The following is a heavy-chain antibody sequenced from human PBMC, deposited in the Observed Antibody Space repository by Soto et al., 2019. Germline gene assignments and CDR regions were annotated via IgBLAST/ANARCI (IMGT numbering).Heavy chain of an antibody. Sequence: LGESLKISCKGSGYSFTSYWIGWVHQMPGKGLEWMGIIYPGDSDTRYSPSFQGQVTISADKSISTAYLQWSSLKASDTAMYYCARGGDIVVVPAAIGRYSSGSYYGMDVWRQGTTVTVSS. CDR3: ARGGDIVVVPAAIGRYSSGSYYGMDV. D-gene: IGHD2-2*01. CDR2: IYPGDSDT. CDR1: GYSFTSYW. V-gene: IGHV5-51*07. J-gene: IGHJ6*02.